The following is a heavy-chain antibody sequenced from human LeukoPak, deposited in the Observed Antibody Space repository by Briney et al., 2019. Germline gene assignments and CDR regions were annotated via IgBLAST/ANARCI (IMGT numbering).Heavy chain of an antibody. CDR3: ARLNKIWEYFDY. CDR1: GGSISSGDYY. J-gene: IGHJ4*02. CDR2: MHYSGST. V-gene: IGHV4-61*08. Sequence: PSETLSLTCTVSGGSISSGDYYWRWIRQHPGKGLEWIGYMHYSGSTNYNPSLKSRVTISLDTSKNQFSLKLSSVTAEATAVYYCARLNKIWEYFDYWGRGTLVTVSS. D-gene: IGHD1-26*01.